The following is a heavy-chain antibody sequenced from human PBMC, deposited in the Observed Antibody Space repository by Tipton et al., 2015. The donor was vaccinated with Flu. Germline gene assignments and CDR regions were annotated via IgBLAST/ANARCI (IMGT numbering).Heavy chain of an antibody. D-gene: IGHD3-22*01. V-gene: IGHV4-38-2*02. CDR2: IYDSGST. J-gene: IGHJ4*02. CDR1: GGSIGSYY. Sequence: GLVKPSETLSLTCTVSGGSIGSYYWGWIRQPPGKGLEWIGSIYDSGSTYYNPSLKSRVTISVDTSKNQFSLKLSSVTAADTAVYYCARLPTGFFDSSGSFDYWGQGTLVTVSS. CDR3: ARLPTGFFDSSGSFDY.